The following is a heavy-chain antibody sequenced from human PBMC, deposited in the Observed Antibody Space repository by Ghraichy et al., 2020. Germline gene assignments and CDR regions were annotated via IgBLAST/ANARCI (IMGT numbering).Heavy chain of an antibody. CDR3: ARFQRPGPDYYDSSGYYYAGFDY. J-gene: IGHJ4*02. CDR2: INHSGST. Sequence: SETLSLTCAVYGGSFSGYYWTWIRQPPGKRLEWIGEINHSGSTNYNPSLKSRVTISVDTSKNQFSLKLSSVTAADTAVYYCARFQRPGPDYYDSSGYYYAGFDYWGQGTLVTVSS. D-gene: IGHD3-22*01. CDR1: GGSFSGYY. V-gene: IGHV4-34*01.